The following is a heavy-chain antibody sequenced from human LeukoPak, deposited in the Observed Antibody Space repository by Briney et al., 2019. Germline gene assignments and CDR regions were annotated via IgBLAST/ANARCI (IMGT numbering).Heavy chain of an antibody. CDR1: GYTFAGYY. D-gene: IGHD6-13*01. CDR3: ASIGIAAAGSEDY. Sequence: ASVKVSCKASGYTFAGYYMHWVRQAPGQGLEWMGWINPNSGGTNYAQKFQGRVTMTRDTSISTAYMELSRLRSDDTAVYYCASIGIAAAGSEDYWGQGTLVTVSS. J-gene: IGHJ4*02. V-gene: IGHV1-2*02. CDR2: INPNSGGT.